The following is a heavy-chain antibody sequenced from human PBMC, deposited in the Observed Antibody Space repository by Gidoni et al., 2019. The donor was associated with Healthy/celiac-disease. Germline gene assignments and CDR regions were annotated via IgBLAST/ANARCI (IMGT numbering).Heavy chain of an antibody. J-gene: IGHJ3*02. D-gene: IGHD3-16*01. CDR3: ARLPDDGPYAFDI. CDR1: GYTFTSYW. CDR2: IYPGDSDT. Sequence: EVQLVQSDAEVKKPGESLKISCKGYGYTFTSYWIGWVRQMPGKGLEWLGIIYPGDSDTRDSPSCQGQVTISADKSISTAYLQWSSLKASDTAMYYCARLPDDGPYAFDIWGQGTMVTVSS. V-gene: IGHV5-51*01.